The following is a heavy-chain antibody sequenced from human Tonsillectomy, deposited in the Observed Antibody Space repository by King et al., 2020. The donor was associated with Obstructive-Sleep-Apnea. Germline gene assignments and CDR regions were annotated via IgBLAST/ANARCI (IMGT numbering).Heavy chain of an antibody. CDR2: ISSSSSTI. Sequence: VQLVESGGGLVQPGGSLRLSCAASGFTFSSYSMNWVRQAPGKGLEWVSYISSSSSTIYYADSVKGRFTISRDNAKNLLYLQMNSLRAEDTAVYYCARDSGYSYGASYYYYGMDVWGQGTTVTVSS. D-gene: IGHD5-18*01. CDR3: ARDSGYSYGASYYYYGMDV. J-gene: IGHJ6*02. CDR1: GFTFSSYS. V-gene: IGHV3-48*04.